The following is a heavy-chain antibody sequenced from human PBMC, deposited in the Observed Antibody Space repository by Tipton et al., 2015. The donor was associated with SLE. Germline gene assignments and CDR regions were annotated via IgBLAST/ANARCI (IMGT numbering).Heavy chain of an antibody. CDR1: GDSIVSYY. D-gene: IGHD4-11*01. CDR3: ARDLPGVTTGQLDY. V-gene: IGHV4-4*07. J-gene: IGHJ4*02. Sequence: TLSLTCTVSGDSIVSYYWSWIRQPAGKGLEWIGRIHTSGNINYNPSLKSRVTMSLDTSKNQFSLRLSSATAADTAVYYCARDLPGVTTGQLDYWGQGTLVTVSS. CDR2: IHTSGNI.